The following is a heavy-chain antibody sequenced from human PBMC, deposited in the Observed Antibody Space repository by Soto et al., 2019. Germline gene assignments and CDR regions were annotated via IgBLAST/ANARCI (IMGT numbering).Heavy chain of an antibody. CDR2: IIPIFGTA. CDR1: GGTFSSYA. J-gene: IGHJ6*02. V-gene: IGHV1-69*13. D-gene: IGHD2-2*02. CDR3: ARAGYCSSTSCYSDYYYGMDV. Sequence: SVKVSCKASGGTFSSYAISWVRQAPGQGLEWMGGIIPIFGTANYAQKFQGRVTITADESTSTAYMELSSLRSEDTAVYYCARAGYCSSTSCYSDYYYGMDVWGQGTTVTVSS.